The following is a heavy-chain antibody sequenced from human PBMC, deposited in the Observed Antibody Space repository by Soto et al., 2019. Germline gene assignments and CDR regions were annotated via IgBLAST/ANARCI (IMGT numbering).Heavy chain of an antibody. J-gene: IGHJ4*02. V-gene: IGHV4-30-4*01. CDR3: ARATPIYCSGGSCYYFDY. CDR2: IYYSGST. CDR1: GGSISSGDYY. D-gene: IGHD2-15*01. Sequence: PSETLSLTCTVSGGSISSGDYYWSWIRQPPGKGLEWIGYIYYSGSTYYNPSLESRVTISVDTSKNQFSLKLSSVTAADTAVYYCARATPIYCSGGSCYYFDYWGQGTLVTVSS.